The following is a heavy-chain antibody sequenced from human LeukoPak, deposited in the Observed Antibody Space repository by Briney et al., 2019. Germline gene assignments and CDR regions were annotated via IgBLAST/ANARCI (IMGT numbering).Heavy chain of an antibody. D-gene: IGHD3-22*01. V-gene: IGHV1-46*01. CDR2: IYPRDGST. CDR1: GYTFTSNY. Sequence: ASVKVSCKASGYTFTSNYIHWVRQAPGQGLEWMGMIYPRDGSTSYAQKFQGRVTMTRDTSTSTVYMELSSLRSEDTAVYYCARAIHYDSSGYLMIDYWGQGTLVTVSS. CDR3: ARAIHYDSSGYLMIDY. J-gene: IGHJ4*02.